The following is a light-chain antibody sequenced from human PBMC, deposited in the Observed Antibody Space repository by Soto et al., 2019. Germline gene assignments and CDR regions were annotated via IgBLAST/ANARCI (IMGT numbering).Light chain of an antibody. CDR3: SSYTSSSTLGLV. CDR2: DVS. V-gene: IGLV2-14*01. J-gene: IGLJ1*01. CDR1: SSDVGGYNY. Sequence: HSALTQPASVSGSPGQSITISCTGTSSDVGGYNYVSWYQQHPGKAPKLMIYDVSNRPSGVSNRFSGSKSGNTASLTISGLQAEDEADYYCSSYTSSSTLGLVFGTGNKVTVL.